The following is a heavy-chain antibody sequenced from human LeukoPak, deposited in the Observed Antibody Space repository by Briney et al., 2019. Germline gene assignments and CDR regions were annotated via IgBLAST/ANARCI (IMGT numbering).Heavy chain of an antibody. J-gene: IGHJ4*02. CDR3: ARARSDWSFFDY. CDR2: ISSSSSYI. CDR1: GFTFSSYS. D-gene: IGHD3-9*01. V-gene: IGHV3-21*04. Sequence: GGSLRLSCAAPGFTFSSYSMNWVRQAPGKGLEWVSSISSSSSYIYYADSVKGRFTISRDNAKNSLYLQMSSLRSDDTAVYYCARARSDWSFFDYWGQGTLVTVSS.